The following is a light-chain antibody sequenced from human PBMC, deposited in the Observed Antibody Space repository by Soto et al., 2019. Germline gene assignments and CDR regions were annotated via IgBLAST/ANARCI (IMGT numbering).Light chain of an antibody. CDR1: HDINKN. CDR3: TQYEFLLIT. V-gene: IGKV1-33*01. J-gene: IGKJ5*01. CDR2: EAS. Sequence: SMSASSLSVSKRDRVTITCHANHDINKNLVWYQQKPGKAPKLLIYEASDLETGVPERFSGSGSGTGFTFTISSLQAEDFATYYCTQYEFLLITFGQVALLEI.